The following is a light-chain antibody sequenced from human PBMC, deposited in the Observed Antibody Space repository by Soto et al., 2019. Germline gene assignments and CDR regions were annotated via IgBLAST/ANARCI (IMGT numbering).Light chain of an antibody. V-gene: IGKV3-20*01. CDR1: QSVNSGY. CDR2: GAS. J-gene: IGKJ4*01. Sequence: EIVLTQSPGILSLSPGARATLSCRASQSVNSGYLAWYQQRPGQPPRLLIYGASSRATGIPDRFSGSGSGTDFTLTISRLEPEDFVVYSCQQYGSSPLTFGGGTKVGIK. CDR3: QQYGSSPLT.